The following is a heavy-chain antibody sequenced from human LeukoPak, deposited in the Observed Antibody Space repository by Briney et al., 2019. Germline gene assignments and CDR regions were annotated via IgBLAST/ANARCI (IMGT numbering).Heavy chain of an antibody. Sequence: SETLSLTCIVSGGSISSGDYYWSWLRQPPGKGLEWTGYIFYSGSTYYNPSLKSRVTVSVDATKNQFSLKLSSVTAADTAVYFCAAAPTTVTIHFDYWGQGTLVTVSS. CDR2: IFYSGST. CDR3: AAAPTTVTIHFDY. D-gene: IGHD4-17*01. J-gene: IGHJ4*02. V-gene: IGHV4-30-4*01. CDR1: GGSISSGDYY.